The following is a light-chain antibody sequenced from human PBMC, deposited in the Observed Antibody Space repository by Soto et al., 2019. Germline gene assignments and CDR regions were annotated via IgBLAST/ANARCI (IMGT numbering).Light chain of an antibody. CDR2: GAS. CDR1: QSVSNK. Sequence: EVVMTQSPPPLSVSPGERATLSCRASQSVSNKLAWYQQKPGQAPRLLIYGASTRATDIPARFSGSGSGTEFTLTIRSLQSEDFVFYYCQQYHDWLFSLGPGTKVDSK. J-gene: IGKJ3*01. V-gene: IGKV3-15*01. CDR3: QQYHDWLFS.